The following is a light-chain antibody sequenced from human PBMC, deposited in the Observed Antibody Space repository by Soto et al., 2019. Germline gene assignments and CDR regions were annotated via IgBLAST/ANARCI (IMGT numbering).Light chain of an antibody. CDR1: ESLTRGS. V-gene: IGKV3-20*01. CDR2: GAS. J-gene: IGKJ1*01. CDR3: QQYARSPWT. Sequence: EIVLTQSPGTLSLSPGERATLSCGASESLTRGSLAWYQQKPGQNPRLLIHGASSRATGIPDRFSGSGSGTDFTLTISRLEPEDFAVYWCQQYARSPWTFGQGTKVEIK.